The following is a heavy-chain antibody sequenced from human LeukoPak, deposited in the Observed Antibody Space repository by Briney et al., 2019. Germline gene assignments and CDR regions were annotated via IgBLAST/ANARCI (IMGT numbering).Heavy chain of an antibody. D-gene: IGHD7-27*01. Sequence: SETLPLTCTVSGDSMSNYYWTWIRQPPGKGLEWIGYMYDSGYTSYSPSLKSRLTMSLDTSKNQFSLKLRSVTAADTAMYFCAGGSINWGTFYYYFDSWGHGTLVTVSS. J-gene: IGHJ4*01. V-gene: IGHV4-59*01. CDR3: AGGSINWGTFYYYFDS. CDR1: GDSMSNYY. CDR2: MYDSGYT.